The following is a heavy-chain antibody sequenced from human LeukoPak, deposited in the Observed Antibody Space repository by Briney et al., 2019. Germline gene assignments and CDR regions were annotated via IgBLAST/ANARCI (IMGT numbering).Heavy chain of an antibody. Sequence: GASVKVSCKASGYTFTSYYMHWVRQAPGQGLEWMGRIIPILGIANYAQKFQGRVTITADKSTSTAYMELSSLRSEDTAVYYCARDSARDGYNWEFDYWGQRTLVTVSS. CDR3: ARDSARDGYNWEFDY. V-gene: IGHV1-69*04. CDR2: IIPILGIA. D-gene: IGHD5-12*01. CDR1: GYTFTSYY. J-gene: IGHJ4*02.